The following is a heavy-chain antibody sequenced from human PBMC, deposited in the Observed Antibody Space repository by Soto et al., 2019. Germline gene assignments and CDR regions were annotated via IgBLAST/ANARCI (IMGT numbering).Heavy chain of an antibody. CDR3: ARGSSNWAYYFDF. V-gene: IGHV3-48*02. CDR2: ITSSGTTV. J-gene: IGHJ4*02. D-gene: IGHD6-13*01. CDR1: GFTFSSYS. Sequence: EVHLVESGGGLVQPGGSLRLSCAASGFTFSSYSLNWVRQAPGKGLEWVSYITSSGTTVYYADSVRGRFTISRDNAKHSLYLQMTSLRDDETAVYYCARGSSNWAYYFDFWGQGTLVTVSS.